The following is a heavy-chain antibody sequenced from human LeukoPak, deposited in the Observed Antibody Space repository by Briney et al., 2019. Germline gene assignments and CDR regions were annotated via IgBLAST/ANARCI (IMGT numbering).Heavy chain of an antibody. CDR3: ATIRRDGYNNVDY. CDR1: GFTFSSCE. V-gene: IGHV3-48*03. Sequence: GGSLRLSCAAAGFTFSSCEMNWVRRAPGKGLEWVSYISSGSTTYYADSVKGRFTISRDNAKSSLYLQMNSLRAEDTAVYYCATIRRDGYNNVDYWGQGTLVTVSP. CDR2: ISSGSTT. J-gene: IGHJ4*02. D-gene: IGHD5-24*01.